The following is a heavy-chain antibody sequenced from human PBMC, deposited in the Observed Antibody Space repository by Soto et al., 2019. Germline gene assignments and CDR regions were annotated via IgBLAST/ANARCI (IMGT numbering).Heavy chain of an antibody. CDR1: GGTFSSYA. Sequence: GASVKVSCKASGGTFSSYAISWVRQAPGQGLEWKRGIIPIFGTANYAQKFQGRVTITADESTSTAYMELSSLRSEDTAVYYCARDETARRINSGMVRGGNNYYYGMDVWGQGTTVTVSS. CDR3: ARDETARRINSGMVRGGNNYYYGMDV. D-gene: IGHD3-10*01. J-gene: IGHJ6*02. CDR2: IIPIFGTA. V-gene: IGHV1-69*13.